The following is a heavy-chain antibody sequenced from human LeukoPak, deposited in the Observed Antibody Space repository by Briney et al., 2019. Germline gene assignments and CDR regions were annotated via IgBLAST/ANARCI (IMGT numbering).Heavy chain of an antibody. CDR2: IRSKANRYAT. D-gene: IGHD5-18*01. V-gene: IGHV3-73*01. Sequence: GGSLRLSCAASGFTFSGSAMHWVRQASGKGLEWVCGIRSKANRYATAYAASVKGRFTISRDDSKNTAYLQMNSLTTEDTAVYYCTLLPERCGYSYGSGVFRNWDYWGQGTLVTVSS. CDR1: GFTFSGSA. CDR3: TLLPERCGYSYGSGVFRNWDY. J-gene: IGHJ4*02.